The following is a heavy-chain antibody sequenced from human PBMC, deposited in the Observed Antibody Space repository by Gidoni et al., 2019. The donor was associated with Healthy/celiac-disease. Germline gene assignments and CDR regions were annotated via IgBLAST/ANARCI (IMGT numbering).Heavy chain of an antibody. D-gene: IGHD6-19*01. CDR3: ARGDRGPIAVAGVDY. J-gene: IGHJ4*02. CDR2: INHSGST. Sequence: QVQLQQWGAGLLKPSETLSLTCAVYGGSFSGYYWSWIRQPPGKGLEWIGEINHSGSTNYNPSLKSRVTISVDTSKNQFSLKLSSVTAADTAVYYCARGDRGPIAVAGVDYWGQGTLVTVSS. CDR1: GGSFSGYY. V-gene: IGHV4-34*01.